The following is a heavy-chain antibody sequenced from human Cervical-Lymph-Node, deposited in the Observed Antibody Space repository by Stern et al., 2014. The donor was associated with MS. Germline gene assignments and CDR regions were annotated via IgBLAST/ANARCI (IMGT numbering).Heavy chain of an antibody. D-gene: IGHD5-24*01. V-gene: IGHV1-46*03. CDR3: AREMATNLYYFDY. J-gene: IGHJ4*02. CDR1: GYTFTSYY. CDR2: INPSAGGT. Sequence: QVQLVQSGAEVKEPGASVKVSCKASGYTFTSYYIHWVRQAPGQGLEWMGRINPSAGGTNYAQKFQGRVTMTRDTSTSTVYIDLSSLRSEDTAVYYCAREMATNLYYFDYWGQGTLVTVSS.